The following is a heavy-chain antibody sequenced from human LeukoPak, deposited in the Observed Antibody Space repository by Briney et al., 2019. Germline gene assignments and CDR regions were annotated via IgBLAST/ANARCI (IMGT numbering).Heavy chain of an antibody. CDR3: ARLPDYVSGKDY. CDR1: GYSFTTYW. CDR2: INPGDSET. J-gene: IGHJ4*02. D-gene: IGHD3-10*01. Sequence: GESLKISCKVSGYSFTTYWIGWVRQMPGKALEWVAIINPGDSETRYSPSFQGRVTISADKSISTAYLQWSSLKASDTAMYYCARLPDYVSGKDYWGQGTLVTVSS. V-gene: IGHV5-51*01.